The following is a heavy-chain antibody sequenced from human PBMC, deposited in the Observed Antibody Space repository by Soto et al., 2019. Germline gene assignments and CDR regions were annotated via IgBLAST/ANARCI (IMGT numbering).Heavy chain of an antibody. V-gene: IGHV5-51*01. J-gene: IGHJ4*02. CDR2: IYPGDSDT. D-gene: IGHD3-22*01. CDR3: ARLQGGYYDSSGYSFDY. Sequence: PGESLKISCKGSGYSFTSYWIGWVRQMPGKGLEWMGIIYPGDSDTRYSPSFQGQVTISADKSISTAYLQWSSLKASDTAMYYCARLQGGYYDSSGYSFDYWGQGTLVTVSS. CDR1: GYSFTSYW.